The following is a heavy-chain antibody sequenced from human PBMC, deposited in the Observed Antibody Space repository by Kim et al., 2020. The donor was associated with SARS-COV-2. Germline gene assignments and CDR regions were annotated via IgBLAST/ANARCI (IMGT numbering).Heavy chain of an antibody. J-gene: IGHJ4*02. CDR3: AKDIFRRGVSQNAFDY. Sequence: SVKGRFTISRDNAQNSLYLQMNSLRGEDTALYYCAKDIFRRGVSQNAFDYWGQGTLVTVSS. D-gene: IGHD3-10*01. V-gene: IGHV3-9*01.